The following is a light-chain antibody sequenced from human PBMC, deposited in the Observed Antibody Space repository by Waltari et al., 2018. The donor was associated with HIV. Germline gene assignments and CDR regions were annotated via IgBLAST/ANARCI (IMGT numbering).Light chain of an antibody. Sequence: QSALTQPASVSGSPGQSITISCIGSSSDVGAYDYVSWYQHHPGKAPKLLIYDVTHRPAGISARFCGAKAGNTAALTISGLQAYDEAYYYCGSYTTTSTRGVFGGGTKLTVL. CDR2: DVT. CDR3: GSYTTTSTRGV. V-gene: IGLV2-14*03. CDR1: SSDVGAYDY. J-gene: IGLJ2*01.